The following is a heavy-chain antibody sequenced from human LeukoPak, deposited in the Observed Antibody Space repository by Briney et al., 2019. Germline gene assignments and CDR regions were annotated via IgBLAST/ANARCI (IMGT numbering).Heavy chain of an antibody. CDR3: ARRAGYSSSWAYYYMDV. V-gene: IGHV3-48*01. CDR2: ISSSSSTI. D-gene: IGHD6-13*01. J-gene: IGHJ6*03. CDR1: GFTFSSYE. Sequence: GGSLRLSCAASGFTFSSYEMNWVRQAPGKGLEWVSYISSSSSTIYYADSVKGRFTISRDNAKNSLYLQMNSLRAEDTAVYYCARRAGYSSSWAYYYMDVWGKGTTVTVSS.